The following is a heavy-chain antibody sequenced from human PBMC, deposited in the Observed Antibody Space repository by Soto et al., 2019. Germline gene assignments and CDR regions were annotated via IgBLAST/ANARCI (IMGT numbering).Heavy chain of an antibody. J-gene: IGHJ4*02. CDR3: AREGYCTSTACYYYFHS. Sequence: QVQLQESGPGLVKPSETLSLTCTVSGGSISSYYWSLIRQPPGKGLEWIGYIYYTGSTSYNPSLKSRVTISVDTSKNQFSLKLSSVTAADTAMYYCAREGYCTSTACYYYFHSWGQGTRVTVSS. CDR2: IYYTGST. D-gene: IGHD2-2*01. CDR1: GGSISSYY. V-gene: IGHV4-59*01.